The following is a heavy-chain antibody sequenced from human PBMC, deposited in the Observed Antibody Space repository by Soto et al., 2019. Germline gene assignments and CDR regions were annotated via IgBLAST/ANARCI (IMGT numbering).Heavy chain of an antibody. J-gene: IGHJ5*02. Sequence: QVRLVQSGAEVRRPGASVKVSCKAPGDTFTSYYLNWVRQAPGQGLEWMGVINPHGGSTKYAQKYKGRVTMTRVTSRSTVYMELRSLRSDDTAIYYCARSSGGNFGIIIEGSNWFDPWGQGTLVTVSS. CDR2: INPHGGST. CDR3: ARSSGGNFGIIIEGSNWFDP. CDR1: GDTFTSYY. V-gene: IGHV1-46*01. D-gene: IGHD3-3*01.